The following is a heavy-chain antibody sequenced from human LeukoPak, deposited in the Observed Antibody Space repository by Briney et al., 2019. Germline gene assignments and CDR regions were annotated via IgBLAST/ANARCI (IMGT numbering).Heavy chain of an antibody. CDR3: ARDRGCSGGSCYWAFDYYYYGMDV. Sequence: ASVKVPCKASGYTFTGYYMHWVRQAPGQGLEWMGWINPNSGGTNYAQKFQGRVTMTRDTSISTAYMELSRLRSDDTAVYYCARDRGCSGGSCYWAFDYYYYGMDVWGQGTTVTVSS. V-gene: IGHV1-2*02. D-gene: IGHD2-15*01. CDR2: INPNSGGT. J-gene: IGHJ6*02. CDR1: GYTFTGYY.